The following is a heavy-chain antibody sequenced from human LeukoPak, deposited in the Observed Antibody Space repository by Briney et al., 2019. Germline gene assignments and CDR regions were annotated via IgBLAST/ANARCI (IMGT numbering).Heavy chain of an antibody. V-gene: IGHV3-74*01. CDR1: GFTFGNYW. D-gene: IGHD3-10*01. CDR3: ARDKKSGESSEIDY. Sequence: PGGSLRLSCAASGFTFGNYWLHWVRQAPGKGLVWVSRINRDGSITKYADSVKGRFTVSRENAKNTLDLQMNSLRAEDTAVYYCARDKKSGESSEIDYWGQGTLVTVSS. J-gene: IGHJ4*02. CDR2: INRDGSIT.